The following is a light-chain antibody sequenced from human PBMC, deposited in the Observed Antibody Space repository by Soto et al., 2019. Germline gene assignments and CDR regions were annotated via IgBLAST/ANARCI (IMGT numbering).Light chain of an antibody. CDR3: SSYAGRGVGI. CDR2: EVT. J-gene: IGLJ2*01. CDR1: SSDVGSYDL. Sequence: QSALTQPASVSGSPGQSITISCTGTSSDVGSYDLVSWYQQHPGEAPKLLIYEVTERPSGVSIRFPGSKSDYTASLTISGLQAEDEADYYCSSYAGRGVGIFGGGTQLTVL. V-gene: IGLV2-23*02.